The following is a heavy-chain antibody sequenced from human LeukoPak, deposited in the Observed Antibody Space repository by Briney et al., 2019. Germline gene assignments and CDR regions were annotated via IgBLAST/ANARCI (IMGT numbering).Heavy chain of an antibody. Sequence: GESLKISCKGSGYSFTNYYIAWVRQMPGKGLEWMGIIYPADSDTRYSPSFQGQVTISADKSISTAYLQWSGLKASDTAMYYCARRRSHDYTNYAQYYFDYWGQGTLVTVSS. CDR2: IYPADSDT. D-gene: IGHD4-11*01. J-gene: IGHJ4*02. CDR1: GYSFTNYY. CDR3: ARRRSHDYTNYAQYYFDY. V-gene: IGHV5-51*01.